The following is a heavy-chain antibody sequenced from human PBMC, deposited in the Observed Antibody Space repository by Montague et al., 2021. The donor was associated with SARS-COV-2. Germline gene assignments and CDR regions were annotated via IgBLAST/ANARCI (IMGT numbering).Heavy chain of an antibody. J-gene: IGHJ5*02. CDR3: APRRDIYDVWCGYYAGRESDAFNWFDH. Sequence: PALVKPTQTLTLTCTFSGFSLSTTGVGVDWIRQPPGKALEWLALIYWDDAKRYSPSLKTRLAITKDTSKNQVVLTMTNMDPVDTATYYCAPRRDIYDVWCGYYAGRESDAFNWFDHWGQGTLVTVSS. V-gene: IGHV2-5*02. D-gene: IGHD3-3*01. CDR1: GFSLSTTGVG. CDR2: IYWDDAK.